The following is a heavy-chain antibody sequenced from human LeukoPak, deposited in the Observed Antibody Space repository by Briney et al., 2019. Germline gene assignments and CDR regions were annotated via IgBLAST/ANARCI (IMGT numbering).Heavy chain of an antibody. D-gene: IGHD1-26*01. J-gene: IGHJ4*02. CDR3: ARESHVSREDS. CDR2: IIPIFGTA. V-gene: IGHV1-69*05. Sequence: SVKVSCKASGGTFSSYAISWVRQAPGQGLEWMGGIIPIFGTANYAQKFQARVTMTTDTSTSTAYMELRSLRSDDTAVYYCARESHVSREDSWGQGTLVTVSS. CDR1: GGTFSSYA.